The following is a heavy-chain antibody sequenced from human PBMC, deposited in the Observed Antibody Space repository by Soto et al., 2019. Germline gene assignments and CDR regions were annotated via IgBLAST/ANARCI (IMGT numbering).Heavy chain of an antibody. CDR1: GDSFNDYY. J-gene: IGHJ6*03. D-gene: IGHD5-12*01. CDR2: INPNGGGT. CDR3: ARESGGATATLDYYYFYMDV. V-gene: IGHV1-2*04. Sequence: QVQLVQSGAEVRKPGASVTVSCRSSGDSFNDYYIHWVRQAPGQGFEWMGGINPNGGGTKYAQKFQGWVSMTRDTSIRTVYMQLSRLRSDDTAVYYCARESGGATATLDYYYFYMDVWGTGTTVTVSS.